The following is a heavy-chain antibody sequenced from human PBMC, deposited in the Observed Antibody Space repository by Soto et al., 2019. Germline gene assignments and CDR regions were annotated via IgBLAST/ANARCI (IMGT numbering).Heavy chain of an antibody. CDR3: ASSRLLAVAGTRGWFDP. CDR2: IYYSGST. CDR1: GGSISSYY. V-gene: IGHV4-59*01. D-gene: IGHD6-19*01. J-gene: IGHJ5*02. Sequence: PSETLSLTCTVSGGSISSYYWSWIRQPPGKGLEWIGYIYYSGSTNYNPSLKSRVTISVDTSKNQFSLKLSSVTAADTAVYYCASSRLLAVAGTRGWFDPWGQGTLVTVSS.